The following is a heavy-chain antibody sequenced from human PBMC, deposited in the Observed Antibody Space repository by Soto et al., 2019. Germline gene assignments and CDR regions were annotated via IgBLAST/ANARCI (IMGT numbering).Heavy chain of an antibody. J-gene: IGHJ4*02. Sequence: QVQLVQSGAEVKKPGASVKVSCKPSGYTFTNYGITWVRQAPGQGLEWMGWINIRNGNTNYAQNLQGRVTMTTDTSTSTAYMELRCLRSDDTAVYYCARFYFLGSGWSRYFDYWGQGTLVTVSS. CDR3: ARFYFLGSGWSRYFDY. CDR1: GYTFTNYG. CDR2: INIRNGNT. V-gene: IGHV1-18*01. D-gene: IGHD6-19*01.